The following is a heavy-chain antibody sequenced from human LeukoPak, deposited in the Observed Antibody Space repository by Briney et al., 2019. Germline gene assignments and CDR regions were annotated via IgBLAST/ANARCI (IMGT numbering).Heavy chain of an antibody. CDR2: IYTSGST. V-gene: IGHV4-61*02. D-gene: IGHD2-2*01. CDR1: GGSISSGSYY. Sequence: SETLSLTCTVSGGSISSGSYYWSWIRQPAGKGLEWIGRIYTSGSTNYNPSLKSRVTISVDTSKNQFSLKLSSVTAADTAVYYCARGTKSAPPQYCSSTSCYVYRSRQRHFDYWGQGTLVTVSS. CDR3: ARGTKSAPPQYCSSTSCYVYRSRQRHFDY. J-gene: IGHJ4*02.